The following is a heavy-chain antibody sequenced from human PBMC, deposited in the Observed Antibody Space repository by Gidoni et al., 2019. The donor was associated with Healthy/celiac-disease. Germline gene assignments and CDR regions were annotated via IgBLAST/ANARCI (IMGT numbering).Heavy chain of an antibody. CDR3: ARRGLITMIPIGAFDI. D-gene: IGHD3-22*01. V-gene: IGHV5-51*01. J-gene: IGHJ3*02. Sequence: EVQLVQSGEEVQKPGDALTISCKCVGCSFTSYWVGWVRQMPGKGLEWMGISYPGDSDTRYSPSFQGQVTISADKSISTAYLQWSSLKASDTAMYYCARRGLITMIPIGAFDIWGQGTMVTVSS. CDR1: GCSFTSYW. CDR2: SYPGDSDT.